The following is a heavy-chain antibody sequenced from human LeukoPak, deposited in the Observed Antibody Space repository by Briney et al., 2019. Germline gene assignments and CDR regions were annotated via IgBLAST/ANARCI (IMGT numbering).Heavy chain of an antibody. CDR1: GGSISSYY. V-gene: IGHV4-59*01. CDR2: IYYSGTT. D-gene: IGHD6-25*01. CDR3: ARSRGNLYFQH. J-gene: IGHJ1*01. Sequence: SETLSLTCTVSGGSISSYYWSWIRQPPGKGLEWIEYIYYSGTTNYNPSLKSRVTISVDTSKNQFSLKLSSVTAADTAMYYCARSRGNLYFQHWGQGTLVTVSS.